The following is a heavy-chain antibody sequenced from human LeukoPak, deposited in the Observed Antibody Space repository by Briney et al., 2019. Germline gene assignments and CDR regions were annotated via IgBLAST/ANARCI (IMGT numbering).Heavy chain of an antibody. V-gene: IGHV1-18*01. CDR2: ISAYNGNT. CDR3: ALIGYCSSTSCYGSAFDI. D-gene: IGHD2-2*03. Sequence: ASVKVSCKASGYTFTSYGISWVRQAPGQGLEWMGWISAYNGNTNYAQKLQGRVTMTTDTSTSTAYMELRSLRSDDTAVYYCALIGYCSSTSCYGSAFDIWGQGTMVDVSS. CDR1: GYTFTSYG. J-gene: IGHJ3*02.